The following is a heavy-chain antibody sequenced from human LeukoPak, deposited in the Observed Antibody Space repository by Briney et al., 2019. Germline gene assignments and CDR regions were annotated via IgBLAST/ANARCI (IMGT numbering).Heavy chain of an antibody. CDR2: IDWNGGST. D-gene: IGHD3-10*01. V-gene: IGHV3-20*04. Sequence: GGSLRLSCTASGPTFEDYGMNWVRHAPGKGLEWVSGIDWNGGSTGYADFVKGRFTVSKDNANKSLYLHINGLRVEDTAFYYCARDYYGRLDFWGQGTLVTVSS. J-gene: IGHJ4*02. CDR1: GPTFEDYG. CDR3: ARDYYGRLDF.